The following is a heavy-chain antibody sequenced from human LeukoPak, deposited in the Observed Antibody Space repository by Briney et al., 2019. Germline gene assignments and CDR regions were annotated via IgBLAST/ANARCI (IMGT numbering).Heavy chain of an antibody. V-gene: IGHV4-34*01. J-gene: IGHJ5*02. CDR2: INHSGST. CDR3: ARGGIAVAGTGWFDP. Sequence: PSETLSLTCAVYGGSFSGYYWSWLRQPPGKGLEWIGEINHSGSTNYNPSLKSRVTISVDTSKNQFSLKLSSVTAADTAVYYCARGGIAVAGTGWFDPWGQGTLVTVSS. CDR1: GGSFSGYY. D-gene: IGHD6-19*01.